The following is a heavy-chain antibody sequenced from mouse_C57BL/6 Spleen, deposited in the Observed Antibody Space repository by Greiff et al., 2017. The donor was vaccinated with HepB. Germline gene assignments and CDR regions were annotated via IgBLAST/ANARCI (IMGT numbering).Heavy chain of an antibody. J-gene: IGHJ2*01. CDR3: ARSSNYLYYFDY. CDR2: INPGSGGT. D-gene: IGHD2-5*01. Sequence: QVQLKQSGAELVRPGTSVKVSCKASGYAFTNYLIEWVKQRPGQGLEWIGVINPGSGGTNYNEKFKGKATLTADKSSSTAYMQLSSLTSEDSAVYFCARSSNYLYYFDYWGQGTTLTVSS. V-gene: IGHV1-54*01. CDR1: GYAFTNYL.